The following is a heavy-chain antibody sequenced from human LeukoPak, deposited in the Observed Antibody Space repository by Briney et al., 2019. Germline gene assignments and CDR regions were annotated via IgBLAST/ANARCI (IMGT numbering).Heavy chain of an antibody. Sequence: SETLSLTCSVSGGSVTSGIYHWGWIRQPPGKGLEWIGSVYFDGGTHYNLSLQSRVTVSIDTSKNQFSLRLSSVTAADAALYYCARDHYYDGRGRFDPWGPGTLSPSHQ. V-gene: IGHV4-39*07. D-gene: IGHD3-16*01. CDR2: VYFDGGT. J-gene: IGHJ5*02. CDR3: ARDHYYDGRGRFDP. CDR1: GGSVTSGIYH.